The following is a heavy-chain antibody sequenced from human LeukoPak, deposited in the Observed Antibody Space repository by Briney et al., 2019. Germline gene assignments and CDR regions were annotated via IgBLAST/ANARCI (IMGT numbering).Heavy chain of an antibody. CDR1: GFTFSSYA. CDR3: ARYTVVSSPGAFDL. J-gene: IGHJ3*01. Sequence: PGGSLRLSCAASGFTFSSYAMNRVRQAPGKRLEWVANIKQNGAEEYYMDSVKGRFAISRDNAKNSVSLQMNSLRVEDTAMYYCARYTVVSSPGAFDLWGQGTMVTVSS. CDR2: IKQNGAEE. D-gene: IGHD2-21*01. V-gene: IGHV3-7*03.